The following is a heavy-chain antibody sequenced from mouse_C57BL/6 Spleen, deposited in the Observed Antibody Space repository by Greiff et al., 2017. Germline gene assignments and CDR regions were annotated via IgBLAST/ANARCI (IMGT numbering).Heavy chain of an antibody. Sequence: EVQRVESGGGLVQPKGSLKLSCAASGFSFNTYAMNWVRQAPGKGLEWVARIRSKSNNYATYYADSVKDRFTISRDDSESMLYLQMNNLKTEDTAMYYCVRDFYYGSSAWFAYWGQGTLVTVSA. CDR2: IRSKSNNYAT. V-gene: IGHV10-1*01. D-gene: IGHD1-1*01. J-gene: IGHJ3*01. CDR1: GFSFNTYA. CDR3: VRDFYYGSSAWFAY.